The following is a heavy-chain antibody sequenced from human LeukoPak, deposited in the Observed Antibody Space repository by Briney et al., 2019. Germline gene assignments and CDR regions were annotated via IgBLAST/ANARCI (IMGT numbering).Heavy chain of an antibody. Sequence: PGGSLRLSCAASGFTFSDYYMSWIRQAPGKGLEWVSYISSSGSTIYYADSVKGRFTISRDNAKNSLYLQMNSLRAEDTAVYYCAEVFSSTSAPNVYYFDYWGQGTLVTVSS. D-gene: IGHD2-2*01. CDR3: AEVFSSTSAPNVYYFDY. CDR1: GFTFSDYY. V-gene: IGHV3-11*01. CDR2: ISSSGSTI. J-gene: IGHJ4*02.